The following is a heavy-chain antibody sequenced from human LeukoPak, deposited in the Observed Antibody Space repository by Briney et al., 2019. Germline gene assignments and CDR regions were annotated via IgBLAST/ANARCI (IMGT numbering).Heavy chain of an antibody. CDR3: ADKVANDDAFDI. J-gene: IGHJ3*02. D-gene: IGHD4/OR15-4a*01. CDR1: GYTFTGYY. CDR2: INPNSGGT. Sequence: ASVKVSCKASGYTFTGYYMHWVRQAPGQGLEWMGWINPNSGGTNYAQKFQGRVTMTRDTSISTAYMEPSRLRSDDTAVYYCADKVANDDAFDIWGQGTMVTVSS. V-gene: IGHV1-2*02.